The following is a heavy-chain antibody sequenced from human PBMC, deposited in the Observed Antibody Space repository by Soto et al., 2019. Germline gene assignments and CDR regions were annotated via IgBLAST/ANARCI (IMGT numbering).Heavy chain of an antibody. CDR3: AHRQRTVYFAY. Sequence: QITLKESGPTLVKPTQTLTLTCTFSGFSLSTSGVGVGWIRQPPGKALEWLALIYWDDDKRYSPSRKSRLTITEDTSKHQVVLTMTNMDPVDTATYYGAHRQRTVYFAYWGQGTLVTVSS. CDR1: GFSLSTSGVG. V-gene: IGHV2-5*02. D-gene: IGHD4-17*01. J-gene: IGHJ4*02. CDR2: IYWDDDK.